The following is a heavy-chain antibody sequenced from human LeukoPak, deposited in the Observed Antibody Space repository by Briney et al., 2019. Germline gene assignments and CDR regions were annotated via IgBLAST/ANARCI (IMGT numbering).Heavy chain of an antibody. Sequence: GESLKIFCKGSGYSFTSYWIGWVRQMPGKGLEWMGIIYPGDSDTRYSPSFQGQVTISADKSISTAYLQWSSLKASDTAMYYCARRADRVIDAFDIWGQGTMVTVSS. CDR3: ARRADRVIDAFDI. V-gene: IGHV5-51*01. D-gene: IGHD2-21*01. CDR1: GYSFTSYW. J-gene: IGHJ3*02. CDR2: IYPGDSDT.